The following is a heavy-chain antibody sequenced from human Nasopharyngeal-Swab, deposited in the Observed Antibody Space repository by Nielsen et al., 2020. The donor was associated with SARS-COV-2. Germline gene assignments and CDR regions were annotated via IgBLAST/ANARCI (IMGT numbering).Heavy chain of an antibody. V-gene: IGHV3-74*01. CDR2: INSDGSST. J-gene: IGHJ3*02. CDR3: ASMAFVI. Sequence: GESLKISCAASGFTFSSYRMHWVRQAPGKGLVWVSRINSDGSSTSYADSVKGRFTISRDNAKNTLYLQMNSLRAEDTAVYYCASMAFVIWGQGTMVTVSS. CDR1: GFTFSSYR.